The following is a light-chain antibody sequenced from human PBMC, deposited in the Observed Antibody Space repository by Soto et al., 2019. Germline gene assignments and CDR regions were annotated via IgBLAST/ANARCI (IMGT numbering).Light chain of an antibody. V-gene: IGKV3-20*01. J-gene: IGKJ4*01. CDR2: DAS. CDR1: QTVRNNY. CDR3: QQFSSYPLT. Sequence: EFVLTQSPGTLALSPGESATLXSRASQTVRNNYLAWYQQKPGQAPRLLIYDASSRATGIPDRFSGGGSGTDFTLTISRLEPEDFAVYYCQQFSSYPLTFGGGTKVDIK.